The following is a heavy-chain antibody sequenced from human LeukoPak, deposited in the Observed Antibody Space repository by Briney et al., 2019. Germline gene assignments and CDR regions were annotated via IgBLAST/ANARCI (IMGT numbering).Heavy chain of an antibody. CDR3: ARAVSGRFDY. Sequence: SETLSLTCAVYGGSFSGYYWSWIRQPPGKGLEWIGYIYYSGSTNYNPSLKSRVTISVDTSKNQFSLKLSSVTAADTAIYYCARAVSGRFDYWGRGTLVTVSS. CDR2: IYYSGST. J-gene: IGHJ4*02. D-gene: IGHD6-19*01. CDR1: GGSFSGYY. V-gene: IGHV4-59*08.